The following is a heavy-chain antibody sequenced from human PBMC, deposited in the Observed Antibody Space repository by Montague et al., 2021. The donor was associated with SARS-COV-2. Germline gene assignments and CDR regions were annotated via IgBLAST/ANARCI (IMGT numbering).Heavy chain of an antibody. D-gene: IGHD3-3*01. CDR2: INHSGST. CDR3: ATSSYDFWSGYTQGDNWFDP. CDR1: GGSFSGYY. J-gene: IGHJ5*02. Sequence: SETLSLTCAVYGGSFSGYYWSWIRQPPGKGLEWIGEINHSGSTNYNPSLKSRVTISVDTSKNQFSLKLSSVTAADTAVYYCATSSYDFWSGYTQGDNWFDPWGQGTLVTVSS. V-gene: IGHV4-34*01.